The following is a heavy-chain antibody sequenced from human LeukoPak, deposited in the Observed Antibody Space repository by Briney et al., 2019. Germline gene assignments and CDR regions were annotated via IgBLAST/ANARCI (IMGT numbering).Heavy chain of an antibody. D-gene: IGHD6-13*01. CDR2: IYYSGST. CDR3: ESHSAAAGLNY. V-gene: IGHV4-61*01. CDR1: GGSLSSGSYY. J-gene: IGHJ4*02. Sequence: SETLSLTRTVSGGSLSSGSYYWSSIRQPPGKVLEWIGYIYYSGSTNYNPSLKSRVTISVDTPKNQFSLKLSSVTAADTAVYYCESHSAAAGLNYWGQGTLVTVSS.